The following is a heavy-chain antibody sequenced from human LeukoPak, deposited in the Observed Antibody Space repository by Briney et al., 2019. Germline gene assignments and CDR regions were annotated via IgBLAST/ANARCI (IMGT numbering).Heavy chain of an antibody. Sequence: PGGSLRLSCAASGFTFSTYAMSWIRQAPGKGLEWVAVISYDGSNKNYADSVKGRFTISGDNSKNTLYLQMNSLRAEDTSVYYCARSPGILGTNYFDYWGQGTLVTVSS. CDR3: ARSPGILGTNYFDY. J-gene: IGHJ4*02. CDR1: GFTFSTYA. CDR2: ISYDGSNK. D-gene: IGHD1-26*01. V-gene: IGHV3-30*04.